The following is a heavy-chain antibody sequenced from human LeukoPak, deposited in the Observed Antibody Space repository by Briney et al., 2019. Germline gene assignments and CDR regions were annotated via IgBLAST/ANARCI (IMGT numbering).Heavy chain of an antibody. Sequence: GASVKVSCKASGYTFTGYYMHWVRQAPGQGLEWMGRINPNSGGTNYAQKFQGRVTMTRDTSISTAYMELSRLRSDDTAVYYCARERLGATLPPYGMDVRGQGTTVTVSS. CDR3: ARERLGATLPPYGMDV. D-gene: IGHD1-26*01. CDR1: GYTFTGYY. CDR2: INPNSGGT. J-gene: IGHJ6*02. V-gene: IGHV1-2*06.